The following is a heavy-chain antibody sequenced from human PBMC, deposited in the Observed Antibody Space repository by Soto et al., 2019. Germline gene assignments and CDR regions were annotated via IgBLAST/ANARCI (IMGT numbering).Heavy chain of an antibody. CDR3: ARILVTPFISDSNAMDV. V-gene: IGHV3-48*03. Sequence: EVQLVESGGGLVQPGGSLRLSCAASGFSFSSYQMNWVRQAPGKGLEWVSYISSSGSTVFYADSVKGRFTVFRDNAKNSLYLQMNSLRAEDTALYYCARILVTPFISDSNAMDVWGQGTTVTVSS. D-gene: IGHD2-21*02. CDR2: ISSSGSTV. CDR1: GFSFSSYQ. J-gene: IGHJ6*02.